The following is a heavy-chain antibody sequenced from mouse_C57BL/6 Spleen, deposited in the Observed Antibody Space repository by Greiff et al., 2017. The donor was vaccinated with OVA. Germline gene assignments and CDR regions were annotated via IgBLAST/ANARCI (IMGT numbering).Heavy chain of an antibody. D-gene: IGHD2-4*01. CDR1: GFNIKDYY. V-gene: IGHV14-2*01. CDR2: IDPEDGKT. CDR3: AIDYGDY. Sequence: EVKLVESGAELVKPGASVKLSCTASGFNIKDYYMHWVKQRTEQGLEWIGRIDPEDGKTKYAPKFQDKATITADTSSNTACLQLSSLTSEDTAVYYCAIDYGDYWGQGTTLTVSS. J-gene: IGHJ2*01.